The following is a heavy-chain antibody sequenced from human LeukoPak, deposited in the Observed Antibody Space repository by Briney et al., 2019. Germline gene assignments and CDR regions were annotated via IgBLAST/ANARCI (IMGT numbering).Heavy chain of an antibody. CDR2: INHSEST. D-gene: IGHD3-9*01. CDR1: GGSFSGYY. Sequence: SETLSLTCAVYGGSFSGYYWSWIRQPPGKGLEWIGEINHSESTNYNPSLKSRVTISVDTSKNQFSLKLSSVTAADTAVYYCARGPRYFDWLFYYFDYWGQGTLVTVSS. V-gene: IGHV4-34*01. J-gene: IGHJ4*02. CDR3: ARGPRYFDWLFYYFDY.